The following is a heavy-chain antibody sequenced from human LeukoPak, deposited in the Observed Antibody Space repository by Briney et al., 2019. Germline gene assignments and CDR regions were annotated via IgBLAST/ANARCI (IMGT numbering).Heavy chain of an antibody. V-gene: IGHV4-4*09. CDR3: VQTTGWPGFDY. Sequence: SETPSLICTASGAPISRFYWSWVRQPPGKGLEWIGNIYNGVPTFFNPSLKSRVTLSVDTSKAQFSLQLASVTAADTAVYYCVQTTGWPGFDYWGKGILVTVSS. CDR2: IYNGVPT. D-gene: IGHD6-19*01. CDR1: GAPISRFY. J-gene: IGHJ4*02.